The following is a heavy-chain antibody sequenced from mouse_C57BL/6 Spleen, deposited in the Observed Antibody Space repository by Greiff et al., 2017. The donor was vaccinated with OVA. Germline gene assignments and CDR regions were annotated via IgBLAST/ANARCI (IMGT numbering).Heavy chain of an antibody. CDR1: GYTFTDYY. Sequence: EVKLQQSGPELVKPGASVKISCTASGYTFTDYYMNWVKQSHGKSLEWIGDINPNNGGTSYNQTFKGKATLTVDKSSSTAYMELRSLTSEDSAVYYCARWAVERAMDYWGQGTSVTVSS. J-gene: IGHJ4*01. CDR3: ARWAVERAMDY. V-gene: IGHV1-26*01. CDR2: INPNNGGT. D-gene: IGHD1-1*01.